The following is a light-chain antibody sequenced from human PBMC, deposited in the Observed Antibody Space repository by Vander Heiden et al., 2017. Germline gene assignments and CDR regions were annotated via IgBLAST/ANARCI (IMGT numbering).Light chain of an antibody. Sequence: SDELTQPPSVSVSPGQTARITCSGDALPKKYPYWYQQKSGQSPVLVIYEDSKRPSGIPARFSGSSSGTMATLTISGAQVEDEADYYCYSTDSSGNHRGVFGGGNKLTVL. V-gene: IGLV3-10*01. CDR2: EDS. J-gene: IGLJ2*01. CDR3: YSTDSSGNHRGV. CDR1: ALPKKY.